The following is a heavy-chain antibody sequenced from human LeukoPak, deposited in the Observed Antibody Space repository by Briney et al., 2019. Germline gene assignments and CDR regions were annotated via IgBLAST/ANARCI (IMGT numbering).Heavy chain of an antibody. D-gene: IGHD7-27*01. V-gene: IGHV4-34*01. CDR3: ARPTIKLGIPQYYFDY. J-gene: IGHJ4*02. CDR2: INHSGST. Sequence: SETLSLTCAVYGGSFSGYYWSWIRQPPGKGLEWIGEINHSGSTNYNPSLKSRVTISVDTSKNQFSLKLSSVTAADTAVYYRARPTIKLGIPQYYFDYWGQGTLVTVSS. CDR1: GGSFSGYY.